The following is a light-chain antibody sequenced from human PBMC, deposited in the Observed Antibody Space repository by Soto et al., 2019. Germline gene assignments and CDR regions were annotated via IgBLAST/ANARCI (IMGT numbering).Light chain of an antibody. J-gene: IGKJ1*01. Sequence: EIVMTQSPATLSVSPGERATLSCRASQSIRSNLAWYQQKPGQAPRLLIYGASTRATGVPARSSGSGSGTDFTLTISSLQSEDFAVYYRQHYNNWPPWTFGQGTTVEIK. CDR1: QSIRSN. V-gene: IGKV3-15*01. CDR3: QHYNNWPPWT. CDR2: GAS.